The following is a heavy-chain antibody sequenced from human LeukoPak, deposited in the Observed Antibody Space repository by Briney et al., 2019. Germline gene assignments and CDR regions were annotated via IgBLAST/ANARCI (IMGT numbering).Heavy chain of an antibody. CDR3: ARLQILGYCSSTSCYRTYYFDY. CDR2: IKQDGSEK. J-gene: IGHJ4*02. CDR1: GFTFSSYW. D-gene: IGHD2-2*02. Sequence: GGSLRLSCAASGFTFSSYWMSWVRQAPGKGLEWVANIKQDGSEKYYVDSVKGRFTISRDNAKNSLYMQMNSLRAEDTAVYYCARLQILGYCSSTSCYRTYYFDYWGQGTLVTVSS. V-gene: IGHV3-7*01.